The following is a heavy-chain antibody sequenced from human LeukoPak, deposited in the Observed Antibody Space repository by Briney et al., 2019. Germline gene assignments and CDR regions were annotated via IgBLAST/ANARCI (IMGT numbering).Heavy chain of an antibody. CDR2: ISYDGSNK. V-gene: IGHV3-30*03. J-gene: IGHJ4*02. CDR3: AHIPSSSDY. Sequence: GGSLRLSCAASGFTFSSYGMHWVRQAPGKGLEWVAVISYDGSNKYYADSVKGRFTISRDNSKNRLYLQMNSLRAEDTAVYYCAHIPSSSDYWGQGTLVTVSS. D-gene: IGHD6-6*01. CDR1: GFTFSSYG.